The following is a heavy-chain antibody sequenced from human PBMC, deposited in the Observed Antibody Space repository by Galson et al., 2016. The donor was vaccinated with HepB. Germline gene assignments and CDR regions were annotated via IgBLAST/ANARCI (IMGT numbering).Heavy chain of an antibody. CDR2: IIPMFGPGTG. D-gene: IGHD1-26*01. J-gene: IGHJ5*02. Sequence: SVKVSCKAFGGTFRRIAIAWLRLAPGQGPEWMGVIIPMFGPGTGQYAQKFQDRLTITADESTATAYMELSSLTSEDTAMYYCASSHGSLPPSNWFDPWGQGTLVTVSS. CDR3: ASSHGSLPPSNWFDP. V-gene: IGHV1-69*13. CDR1: GGTFRRIA.